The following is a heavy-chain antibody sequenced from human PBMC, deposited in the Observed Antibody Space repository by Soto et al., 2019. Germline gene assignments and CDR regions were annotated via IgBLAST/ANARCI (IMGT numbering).Heavy chain of an antibody. D-gene: IGHD6-19*01. Sequence: EVQLVESGGGLVQAGWSLRLSCAASGCTFSSYWMSWVRQAPGKGLEWVANINQDGSEKYYLDSVKGRFTISRDNAKNTLYLQMNSLRAEDTAVDYCARDVIAVAATFAYWGQGTMVTVSS. CDR2: INQDGSEK. V-gene: IGHV3-7*03. CDR1: GCTFSSYW. J-gene: IGHJ4*02. CDR3: ARDVIAVAATFAY.